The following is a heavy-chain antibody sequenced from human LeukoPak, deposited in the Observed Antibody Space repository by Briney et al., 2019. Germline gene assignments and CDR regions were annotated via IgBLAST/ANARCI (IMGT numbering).Heavy chain of an antibody. V-gene: IGHV4-31*03. CDR1: GGSISSGGYY. CDR2: IYYSGST. CDR3: ASYCSGGSCYSGPESSFDY. D-gene: IGHD2-15*01. J-gene: IGHJ4*02. Sequence: SQTLSLTCTVSGGSISSGGYYWSWTRQHPGKGLEWIGYIYYSGSTYYNPSLKSRVTISVDASKDQFSLELSSVTAADTAVYYCASYCSGGSCYSGPESSFDYWGQGTLVTVSS.